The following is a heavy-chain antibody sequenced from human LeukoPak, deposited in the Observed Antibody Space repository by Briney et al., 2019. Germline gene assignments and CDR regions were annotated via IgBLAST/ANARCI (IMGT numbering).Heavy chain of an antibody. J-gene: IGHJ4*02. Sequence: GGSLRLSCAASGFTFSSYEMNWVRQAPGKGLEWVSYISSSGSTIYYADSVKGRFTISRDNAKNSLYLQMNSLRAEDTAVYYCASSTRTRLQPDYWGRGTLVTVSS. V-gene: IGHV3-48*03. CDR3: ASSTRTRLQPDY. CDR2: ISSSGSTI. D-gene: IGHD4-11*01. CDR1: GFTFSSYE.